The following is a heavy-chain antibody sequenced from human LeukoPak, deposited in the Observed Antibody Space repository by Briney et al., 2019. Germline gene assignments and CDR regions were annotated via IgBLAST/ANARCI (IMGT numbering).Heavy chain of an antibody. CDR1: GFTFSNYW. D-gene: IGHD5-12*01. V-gene: IGHV3-7*05. Sequence: PGGSLRLSCVASGFTFSNYWMAWVRQAPGRGLEWVASIKPDGSVIYYGDSVKGRFTISRDNAKNSLYLQMNSLRAEDTAVYYCARAFSGYYFDYWGQGTLVTVSS. CDR3: ARAFSGYYFDY. J-gene: IGHJ4*02. CDR2: IKPDGSVI.